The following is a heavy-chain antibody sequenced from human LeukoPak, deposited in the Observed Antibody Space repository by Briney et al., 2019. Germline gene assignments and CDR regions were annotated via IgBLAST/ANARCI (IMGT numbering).Heavy chain of an antibody. CDR3: ARDAGGAWPFDY. D-gene: IGHD4-17*01. Sequence: GGSLRLSCAASGFAFSNTGMTWVRQAPGRGLEWVSTISPTGEGTHYADSVKGRFTVSRDNSKNTLSLEMNSLRADDTATYYCARDAGGAWPFDYWGQGTRVIVSS. J-gene: IGHJ4*02. CDR1: GFAFSNTG. V-gene: IGHV3-23*01. CDR2: ISPTGEGT.